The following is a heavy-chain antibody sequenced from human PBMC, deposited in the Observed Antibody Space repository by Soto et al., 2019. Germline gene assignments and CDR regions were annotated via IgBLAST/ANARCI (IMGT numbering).Heavy chain of an antibody. CDR1: GGTFSRHA. J-gene: IGHJ4*02. Sequence: QVQLVQSGAEVRKPGSSVKVSCKDSGGTFSRHAISWVRQAPGQAIEWMGGIIPIFGTANHPQKFQGRVTIIAHESTSTVYMEWSSLRAEDTAMYYCARGWGYDSNDYYYAYWCQGTLVIFSS. CDR3: ARGWGYDSNDYYYAY. D-gene: IGHD3-22*01. V-gene: IGHV1-69*01. CDR2: IIPIFGTA.